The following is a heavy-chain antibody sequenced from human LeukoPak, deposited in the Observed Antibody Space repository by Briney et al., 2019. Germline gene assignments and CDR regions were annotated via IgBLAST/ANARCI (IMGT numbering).Heavy chain of an antibody. CDR3: AKVNDYFCGTTNCNYY. D-gene: IGHD2-2*01. CDR2: IIPFFGTA. CDR1: GGSFSSYS. J-gene: IGHJ4*02. V-gene: IGHV1-69*05. Sequence: ASVKVSCKASGGSFSSYSIRWVRQTPGQGLEWMVRIIPFFGTANYAQKFQGRVTITTDESTSTAYMELSSLRSEDTAVYYCAKVNDYFCGTTNCNYYWGQGTPVTVSS.